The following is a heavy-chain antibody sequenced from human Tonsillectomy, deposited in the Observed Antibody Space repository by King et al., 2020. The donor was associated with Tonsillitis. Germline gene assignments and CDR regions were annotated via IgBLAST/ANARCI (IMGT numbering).Heavy chain of an antibody. Sequence: VQLVESGGGLVQPGGSLRLSCAASGFTFSSYAMSWVRQAPGKGLEWVSAISGSGGSTYYPDSVKGRFTISRDNSKNTLYLQMNSLRAEDTAVYYCAKDAYYYDSSGYYYFWFDPWGQGTLVTVSS. D-gene: IGHD3-22*01. CDR3: AKDAYYYDSSGYYYFWFDP. V-gene: IGHV3-23*04. J-gene: IGHJ5*02. CDR1: GFTFSSYA. CDR2: ISGSGGST.